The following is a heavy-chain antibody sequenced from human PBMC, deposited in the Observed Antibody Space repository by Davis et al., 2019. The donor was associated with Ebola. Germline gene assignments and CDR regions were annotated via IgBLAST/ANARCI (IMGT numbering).Heavy chain of an antibody. CDR1: GYTFTSHG. Sequence: AASVTVSCKASGYTFTSHGISWVRQAPGQGLEWMGWISAYNGNTNYAQKLQGRVTMTTDTSTSTAYMELRSLRSDDTAVYYCARAPTTVTRKNWFDPWGQGTLVTVSS. CDR3: ARAPTTVTRKNWFDP. J-gene: IGHJ5*02. D-gene: IGHD4-17*01. CDR2: ISAYNGNT. V-gene: IGHV1-18*01.